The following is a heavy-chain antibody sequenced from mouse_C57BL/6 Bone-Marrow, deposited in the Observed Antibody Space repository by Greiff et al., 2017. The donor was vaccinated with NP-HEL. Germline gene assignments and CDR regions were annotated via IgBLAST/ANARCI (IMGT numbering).Heavy chain of an antibody. J-gene: IGHJ4*01. CDR3: ARVVTTREYYYAMDY. CDR2: IHPNSGST. D-gene: IGHD2-2*01. V-gene: IGHV1-64*01. Sequence: QVQLQQPGAELVKPGASVKLSCKASGYTFTSYWMHWVKQRPGQGLEWIGMIHPNSGSTNYNEKFKSKATLTVDKSSSTAYMQLSSLTSEDSAVYYCARVVTTREYYYAMDYWGQGTSVTVSS. CDR1: GYTFTSYW.